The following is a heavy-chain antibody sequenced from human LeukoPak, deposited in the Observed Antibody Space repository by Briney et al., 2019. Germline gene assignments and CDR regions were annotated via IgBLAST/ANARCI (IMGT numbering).Heavy chain of an antibody. CDR3: GRDDGRGVVTPY. J-gene: IGHJ4*02. CDR2: IYYSGST. CDR1: GFTVSSNY. D-gene: IGHD2-21*02. V-gene: IGHV4-59*02. Sequence: PGGSLRLSCAASGFTVSSNYMSWIRQPPGKGLEWIGYIYYSGSTKYNPSLKSRVTISVDTSKNQFSLKLSSVTAADTAMYYCGRDDGRGVVTPYWGQGTLVIVSS.